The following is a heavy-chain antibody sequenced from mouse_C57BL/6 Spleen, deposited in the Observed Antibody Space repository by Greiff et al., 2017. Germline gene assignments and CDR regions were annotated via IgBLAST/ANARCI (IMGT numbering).Heavy chain of an antibody. Sequence: VQLQQSGPELVKPGASVKISCKASGYTFTDYYMNWVKQSHGKSLEWIGDINPNNGGTSYNQKFKGKATLTVDKSSSTAYMELRSLTSEDSAVYYCARVVYDYDGFAYWGQGTLVTVSA. CDR2: INPNNGGT. CDR1: GYTFTDYY. D-gene: IGHD2-4*01. J-gene: IGHJ3*01. CDR3: ARVVYDYDGFAY. V-gene: IGHV1-26*01.